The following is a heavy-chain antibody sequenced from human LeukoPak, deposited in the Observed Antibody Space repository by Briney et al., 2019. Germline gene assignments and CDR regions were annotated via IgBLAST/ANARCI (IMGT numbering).Heavy chain of an antibody. Sequence: ASVKVSCKASGGTFSSYAISWVRQAPGQGLEWMGGIIPILGTANYAQKFQGRVTITTDESTSTAYMELSSLRSEDTAVYYCAVELYHERIHSGYDRGDAFDIWGQGTMVTVSS. J-gene: IGHJ3*02. D-gene: IGHD5-12*01. CDR2: IIPILGTA. CDR3: AVELYHERIHSGYDRGDAFDI. V-gene: IGHV1-69*05. CDR1: GGTFSSYA.